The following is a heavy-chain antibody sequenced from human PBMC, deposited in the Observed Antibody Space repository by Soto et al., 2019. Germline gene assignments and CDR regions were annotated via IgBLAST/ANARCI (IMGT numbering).Heavy chain of an antibody. CDR3: ARQNPLGDWYSSSSIYGWFDP. CDR1: GYSFTSYW. Sequence: EVQLVQSGAEVKKPGESLKISCKGSGYSFTSYWIGWVRQMPGKGLEWMGIIYPGDSDTRYSPSFQGQVTISADKSISTAYLQLSSLKASDTAMYYCARQNPLGDWYSSSSIYGWFDPWGQGTLVTVSS. J-gene: IGHJ5*02. V-gene: IGHV5-51*01. D-gene: IGHD6-6*01. CDR2: IYPGDSDT.